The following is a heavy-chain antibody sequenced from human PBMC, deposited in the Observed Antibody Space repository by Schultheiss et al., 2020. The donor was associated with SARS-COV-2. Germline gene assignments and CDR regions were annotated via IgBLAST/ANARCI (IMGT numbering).Heavy chain of an antibody. CDR3: ARRITTMVRGVIIPLYYFDY. Sequence: GESLKISCKGSGYNFASYWIGWVRQMPGKGLEWMGIIYPGDSDTRYSPSFQGQVTISADKSISTAYLQWSSLKASDTAMYYCARRITTMVRGVIIPLYYFDYWGQGTLVTVSS. D-gene: IGHD3-10*01. J-gene: IGHJ4*02. CDR1: GYNFASYW. V-gene: IGHV5-51*01. CDR2: IYPGDSDT.